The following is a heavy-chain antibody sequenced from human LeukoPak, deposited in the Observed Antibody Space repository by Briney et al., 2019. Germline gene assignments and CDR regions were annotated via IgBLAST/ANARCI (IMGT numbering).Heavy chain of an antibody. CDR2: IYHSGST. V-gene: IGHV4-38-2*01. J-gene: IGHJ4*02. CDR1: GYSISSGFY. D-gene: IGHD2-21*01. Sequence: PSETLSLTCAVSGYSISSGFYWDWIRQPPGKGLEWIGTIYHSGSTYYNPPLKSRVTISVDMSKNQVSLKLRSVTAADTAMYYCARQGPYCGGDCSNYLDFWGQGTLVTVSS. CDR3: ARQGPYCGGDCSNYLDF.